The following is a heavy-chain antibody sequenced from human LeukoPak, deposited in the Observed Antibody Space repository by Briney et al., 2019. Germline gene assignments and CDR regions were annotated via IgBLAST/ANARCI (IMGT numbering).Heavy chain of an antibody. J-gene: IGHJ5*02. CDR3: ARGPQVVLMGYWFDP. CDR1: GCSISSYY. D-gene: IGHD2-15*01. CDR2: IYYSGST. V-gene: IGHV4-59*01. Sequence: SETLSLTCTASGCSISSYYWSWIRQPPGKGLEWIGYIYYSGSTNYNPSLKSRVTISVDTSKNQFSLKLSSVTAADTAVYYCARGPQVVLMGYWFDPWGQGTLVTVSS.